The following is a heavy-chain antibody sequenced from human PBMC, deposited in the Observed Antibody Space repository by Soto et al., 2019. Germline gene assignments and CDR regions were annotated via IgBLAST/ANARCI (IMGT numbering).Heavy chain of an antibody. Sequence: QVQLVESGGGVVQPGRSLRLSCAASGFTFSSYGMHWVRQAPAKGLEWVAVISYDGSNKYYADSVKGRFTISRDNSKNTLYLQMNSLRAEDTAVYYCAKGRGRQQLVRTAFDYWGQGTLVTVSS. CDR2: ISYDGSNK. CDR3: AKGRGRQQLVRTAFDY. J-gene: IGHJ4*02. D-gene: IGHD6-13*01. CDR1: GFTFSSYG. V-gene: IGHV3-30*18.